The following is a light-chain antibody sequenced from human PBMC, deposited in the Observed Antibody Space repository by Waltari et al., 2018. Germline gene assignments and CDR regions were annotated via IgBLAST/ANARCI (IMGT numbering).Light chain of an antibody. CDR2: YAS. CDR3: QQSSSFPQLT. J-gene: IGKJ4*01. V-gene: IGKV6-21*02. Sequence: EIVLTQSPAFRSVTLKEKSTITCQASQSIGSSLHWYQQKPDQSPKHLIKYASQSISGVPSRFSGSGSGTDFTLTINSLEAEDAATYYCQQSSSFPQLTFGGGTKVEIK. CDR1: QSIGSS.